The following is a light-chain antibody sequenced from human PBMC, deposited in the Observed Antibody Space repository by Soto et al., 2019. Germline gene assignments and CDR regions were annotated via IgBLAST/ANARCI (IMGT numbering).Light chain of an antibody. CDR1: QSVSSY. Sequence: EIVLTQSPATLSLSPGERATLSFRASQSVSSYLAWYQQKPGQTPRLLIYDASSRATGIPDRISGSGSGTDFTLTISRLEPEDFAVYYCQQYGSAPFTFGPGTKVDIK. CDR2: DAS. V-gene: IGKV3-20*01. J-gene: IGKJ3*01. CDR3: QQYGSAPFT.